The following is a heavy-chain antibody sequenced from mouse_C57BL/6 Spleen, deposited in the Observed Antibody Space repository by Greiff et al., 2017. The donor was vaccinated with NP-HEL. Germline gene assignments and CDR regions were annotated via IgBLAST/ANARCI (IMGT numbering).Heavy chain of an antibody. CDR3: ARGITTAEYYAMDY. J-gene: IGHJ4*01. D-gene: IGHD1-2*01. CDR1: GFTFSDYG. CDR2: ISSGSSTI. Sequence: EVQGVESGGGLVKPGGSLKLSCAASGFTFSDYGMHWVRQAPEKGLEWVAYISSGSSTIYYADTVKGRFTISRDNAKNTLFLQMTSLRSEDTAMYYCARGITTAEYYAMDYWGQGTSVTVSS. V-gene: IGHV5-17*01.